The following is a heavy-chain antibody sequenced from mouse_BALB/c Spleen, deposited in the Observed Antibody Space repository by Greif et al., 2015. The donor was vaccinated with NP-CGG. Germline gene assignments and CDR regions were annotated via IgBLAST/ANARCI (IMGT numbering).Heavy chain of an antibody. V-gene: IGHV5-17*02. CDR3: ARSGYGNPPYAMDY. D-gene: IGHD2-10*02. CDR1: GFTFSSFG. J-gene: IGHJ4*01. Sequence: EVMLVESGGGLVQPGGSRKLSCAASGFTFSSFGMHWVRQAPEKGLEWVAYISSGSSTIYYADTVKGRFTISRDNPKNTLFLQMTSLRSEDTAMYYCARSGYGNPPYAMDYWGQGTSVTVSS. CDR2: ISSGSSTI.